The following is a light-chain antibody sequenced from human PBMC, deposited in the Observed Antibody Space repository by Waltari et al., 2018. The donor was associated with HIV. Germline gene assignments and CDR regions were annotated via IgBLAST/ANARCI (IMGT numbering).Light chain of an antibody. CDR1: QSVSSN. V-gene: IGKV3-15*01. CDR2: GAS. J-gene: IGKJ2*01. CDR3: QQYYNWPYT. Sequence: EILITHSPAILSVSPGERATLSCRANQSVSSNLAWYRQKPGHAPRVLIYGASTRASGMPARFSGSRSGTEFTRTLRLLQSEDFAVYFCQQYYNWPYTFGQGTKLEIK.